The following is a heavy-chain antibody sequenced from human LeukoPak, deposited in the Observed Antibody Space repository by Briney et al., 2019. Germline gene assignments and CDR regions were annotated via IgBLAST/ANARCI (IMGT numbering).Heavy chain of an antibody. J-gene: IGHJ4*02. CDR1: GYSISSGYY. CDR3: ARIGGYSYGGALDY. CDR2: IYHSGST. D-gene: IGHD5-18*01. Sequence: PSETLSLTCAVSGYSISSGYYWGWIRQPPGKGLEWIGSIYHSGSTYYTPSLKSRVTISVDTSKNQFSLKLSSVTAADTAVYYCARIGGYSYGGALDYWGQGTLVTVSS. V-gene: IGHV4-38-2*01.